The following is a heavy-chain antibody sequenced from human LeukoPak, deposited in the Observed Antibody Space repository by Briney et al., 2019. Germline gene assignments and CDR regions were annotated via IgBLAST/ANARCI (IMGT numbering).Heavy chain of an antibody. V-gene: IGHV1-18*01. Sequence: ASVKVSCKASGYTFTSYGISWVRQAPGQGLEWMGWISAYNGNTNYAQKLQGRVTMTTDTSTRTAYMELSRLRSDDTAVYYCARTAPEQLDPYMDVWGKGTTVTVSS. J-gene: IGHJ6*03. CDR3: ARTAPEQLDPYMDV. CDR1: GYTFTSYG. CDR2: ISAYNGNT. D-gene: IGHD6-6*01.